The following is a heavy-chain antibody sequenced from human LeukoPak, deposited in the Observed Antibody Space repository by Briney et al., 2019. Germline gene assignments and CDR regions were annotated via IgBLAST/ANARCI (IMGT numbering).Heavy chain of an antibody. J-gene: IGHJ4*02. Sequence: SGGSLRLSCAASGFIFSNAWMGWVRQAPGKGLEWVGRIKRKTEDGATDYAAPVQGRFTISRDDSKNALYLQMNSLKTEDTAMYYCTKFIAVGYCSSTSCPTLYDCWGQGTLVTVSS. CDR3: TKFIAVGYCSSTSCPTLYDC. CDR1: GFIFSNAW. V-gene: IGHV3-15*01. CDR2: IKRKTEDGAT. D-gene: IGHD2-2*01.